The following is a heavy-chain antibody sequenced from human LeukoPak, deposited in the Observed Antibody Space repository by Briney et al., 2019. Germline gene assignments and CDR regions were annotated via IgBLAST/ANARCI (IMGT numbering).Heavy chain of an antibody. J-gene: IGHJ3*02. CDR3: ARVKPNYYDSSAYGTFDI. Sequence: GASVKVSCKASGYTFTSYHMHWVRQAPGQGLEWMGIINPSGGSTSYAQKFQGRVTMTRDTSTSTVYMELSSLRSEDTAVYYCARVKPNYYDSSAYGTFDIWGQGTMVTVSS. D-gene: IGHD3-22*01. CDR1: GYTFTSYH. V-gene: IGHV1-46*01. CDR2: INPSGGST.